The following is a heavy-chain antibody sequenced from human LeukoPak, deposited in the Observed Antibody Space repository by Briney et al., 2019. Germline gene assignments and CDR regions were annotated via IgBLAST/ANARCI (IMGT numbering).Heavy chain of an antibody. D-gene: IGHD2-15*01. V-gene: IGHV1-18*01. CDR3: ARDLDIVVELAAPRHYGMDV. CDR1: GYTFTTFG. CDR2: ISAYNGNT. Sequence: ASVKVSCKASGYTFTTFGISSVGQAPGQGLEWMGWISAYNGNTNYVQKLQGRVTMTTDTSASTAYMELRSLRSEDTAVYYYARDLDIVVELAAPRHYGMDVWGQGTTVTVSS. J-gene: IGHJ6*02.